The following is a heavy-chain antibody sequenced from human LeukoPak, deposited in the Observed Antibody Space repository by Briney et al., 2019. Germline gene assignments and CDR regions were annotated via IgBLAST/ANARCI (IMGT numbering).Heavy chain of an antibody. Sequence: PSETLSLTCAVYGGSFSGYYWSWIRQPPGKGLEWIGEINHSGSTNYNPSLKSRVTISVDTSKNQFSLKLSSVTAADTAVYYCARDPLIVVVPAAMYYYYYGMDVWGQGTTVTVSS. CDR3: ARDPLIVVVPAAMYYYYYGMDV. V-gene: IGHV4-34*01. D-gene: IGHD2-2*01. CDR2: INHSGST. J-gene: IGHJ6*02. CDR1: GGSFSGYY.